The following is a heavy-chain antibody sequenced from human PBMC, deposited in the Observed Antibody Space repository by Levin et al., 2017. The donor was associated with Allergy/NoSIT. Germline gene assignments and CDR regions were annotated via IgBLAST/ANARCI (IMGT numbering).Heavy chain of an antibody. Sequence: GGSLRLSCAASGFTVSSNYMSWVRQAPGKGLEWVSVIYSGGSTYYADSVKGRFTISRDNSKNTLYLQMNSLRAEDTAVYYCARAKRDSSGWSDYYYGMDVWGQGTTVTVSS. CDR2: IYSGGST. V-gene: IGHV3-53*01. D-gene: IGHD6-19*01. J-gene: IGHJ6*02. CDR1: GFTVSSNY. CDR3: ARAKRDSSGWSDYYYGMDV.